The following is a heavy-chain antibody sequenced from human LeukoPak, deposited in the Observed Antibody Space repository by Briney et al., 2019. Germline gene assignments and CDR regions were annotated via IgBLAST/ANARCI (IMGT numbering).Heavy chain of an antibody. V-gene: IGHV1-46*01. Sequence: GSVKVSCQASGYTFTSYYMHWVRQAPGQGREWMGIINHSGGSTNYAQKFQGRVTMTRDMSTSTVYMERSSLRSEDTAGYYCARDREWGVGAIGSDYWGQGTLVTVSS. CDR1: GYTFTSYY. CDR3: ARDREWGVGAIGSDY. CDR2: INHSGGST. D-gene: IGHD1-26*01. J-gene: IGHJ4*02.